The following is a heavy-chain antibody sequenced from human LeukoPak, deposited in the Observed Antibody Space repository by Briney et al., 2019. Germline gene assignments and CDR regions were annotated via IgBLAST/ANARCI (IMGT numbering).Heavy chain of an antibody. CDR1: GYTLTELS. CDR3: ATVRYFDSSGHLDLDY. D-gene: IGHD3-22*01. V-gene: IGHV1-24*01. Sequence: ASVKVSCTVSGYTLTELSVHWVRQAPGKGLEWLGGFDTEDGETIYAQKFQGRVTMTEDTSTDTAYMELSSLRSEDTAVYYCATVRYFDSSGHLDLDYWGQGTLVTVSP. CDR2: FDTEDGET. J-gene: IGHJ4*02.